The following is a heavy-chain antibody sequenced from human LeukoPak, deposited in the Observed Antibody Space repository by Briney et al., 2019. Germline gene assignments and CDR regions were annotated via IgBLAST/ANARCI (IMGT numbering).Heavy chain of an antibody. CDR2: ILDSGYST. D-gene: IGHD3-16*01. V-gene: IGHV3-23*01. CDR1: GFTFSSYA. J-gene: IGHJ6*03. CDR3: AKLGGHPLHNYYVGV. Sequence: GGSLRLSCAASGFTFSSYAMSWVRQAPGKGLEWVSGILDSGYSTYYANSVKGRFTISRDNSKNTPYLQMNSLRAEDTAVYYCAKLGGHPLHNYYVGVWGKGTTVAVSS.